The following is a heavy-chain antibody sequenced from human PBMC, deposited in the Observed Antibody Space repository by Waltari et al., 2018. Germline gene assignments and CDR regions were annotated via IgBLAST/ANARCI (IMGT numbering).Heavy chain of an antibody. J-gene: IGHJ5*02. V-gene: IGHV4-34*01. CDR2: INHSGSS. D-gene: IGHD3-3*01. CDR3: ARGTTIFGLRWFDP. Sequence: QVQLQQWGAGLLKPSETMPLTRTVYVVSLSDYYWTWIRKPPGKGLEWIGEINHSGSSKYNPSLMSRVTISVDTSKNQISLKMNSMSAADTAVYYCARGTTIFGLRWFDPWGQGTLVTVSS. CDR1: VVSLSDYY.